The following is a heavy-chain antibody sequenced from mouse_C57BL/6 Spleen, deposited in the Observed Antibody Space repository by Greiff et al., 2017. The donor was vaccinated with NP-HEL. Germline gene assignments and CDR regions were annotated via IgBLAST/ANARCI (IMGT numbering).Heavy chain of an antibody. CDR3: ARGGFAY. CDR2: ISSGSSTI. J-gene: IGHJ3*01. V-gene: IGHV5-17*01. Sequence: EVKLVESGGGLVKPGGSLKLSCAASGFTFSDYGMHWVRQAPETGLEWVAYISSGSSTIYYADTVKGRFTISRDNAKNTLFLQRTSLRSEDTAMYYWARGGFAYWGQGTLVTVSA. CDR1: GFTFSDYG.